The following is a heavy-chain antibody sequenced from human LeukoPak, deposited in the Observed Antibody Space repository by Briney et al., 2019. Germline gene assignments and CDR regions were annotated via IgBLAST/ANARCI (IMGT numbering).Heavy chain of an antibody. J-gene: IGHJ6*03. V-gene: IGHV3-48*01. CDR1: GFTFSIHS. CDR3: ARLRSQPVADTYYYYMDV. CDR2: ISSSRSTI. Sequence: GGSLRLSCVASGFTFSIHSMNWARQAPGKGLEWVSFISSSRSTIYYADSVKGRFTTSGDNAKNSLYLQMNSLRAEDTAVYYCARLRSQPVADTYYYYMDVWGKGTTVTVSS. D-gene: IGHD6-19*01.